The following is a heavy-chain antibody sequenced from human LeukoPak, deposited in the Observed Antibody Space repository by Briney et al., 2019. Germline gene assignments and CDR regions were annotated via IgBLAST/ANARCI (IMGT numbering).Heavy chain of an antibody. V-gene: IGHV4-39*01. J-gene: IGHJ6*03. D-gene: IGHD3-3*01. CDR3: ARRTYDFWSGSTSFHYYMDV. CDR2: IYYSGST. CDR1: GGSISSSSYY. Sequence: SETLSLTCTVSGGSISSSSYYWGWIRQPPGNGLEWIGSIYYSGSTYYNPSLKSRVTISVDTSKNQFSLKLSSVTAADTAVYYCARRTYDFWSGSTSFHYYMDVWGKGTTVTVSS.